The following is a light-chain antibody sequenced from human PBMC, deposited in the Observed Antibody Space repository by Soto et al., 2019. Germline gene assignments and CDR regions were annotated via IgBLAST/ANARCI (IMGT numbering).Light chain of an antibody. V-gene: IGLV4-69*01. CDR2: LNSDGSH. Sequence: QSVLTQSPSASASPGASVKLTCTLSSGHSTYAIAWHQQQPETGPRFLMKLNSDGSHRKGDGIPDRFSGSSSGAERYLTISGLQSEDEADYYCQTWGTGVVFGGGTQLTVL. CDR3: QTWGTGVV. J-gene: IGLJ2*01. CDR1: SGHSTYA.